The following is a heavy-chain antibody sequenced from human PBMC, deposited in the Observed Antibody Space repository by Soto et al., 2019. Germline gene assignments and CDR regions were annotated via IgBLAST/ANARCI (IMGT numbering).Heavy chain of an antibody. V-gene: IGHV4-30-2*01. D-gene: IGHD3-3*01. Sequence: SETLSLTCAVSGGSISSGGYSWSWIRQPPGKGLEWIEYIYHSGGTNNNASLKSRVTISGDMSKNQFSLKLSFVTAADTAMYYCARARGGVQDWGPGTLVTVSS. CDR3: ARARGGVQD. CDR1: GGSISSGGYS. CDR2: IYHSGGT. J-gene: IGHJ1*01.